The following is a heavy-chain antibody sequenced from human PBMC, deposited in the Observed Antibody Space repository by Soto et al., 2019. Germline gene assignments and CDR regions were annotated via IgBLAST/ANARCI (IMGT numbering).Heavy chain of an antibody. V-gene: IGHV4-31*03. CDR3: ARVLVITTYGYVENFDY. CDR2: IYYSGST. J-gene: IGHJ4*02. Sequence: PSETLSLTCTVSGGSIRSGGYYWSWIRQHPGKGLEWIGYIYYSGSTYYNPSLKSRVTISVDTSKNQFSLKLSSVTAADTAVYYCARVLVITTYGYVENFDYWGQGTLVTVSS. CDR1: GGSIRSGGYY. D-gene: IGHD3-22*01.